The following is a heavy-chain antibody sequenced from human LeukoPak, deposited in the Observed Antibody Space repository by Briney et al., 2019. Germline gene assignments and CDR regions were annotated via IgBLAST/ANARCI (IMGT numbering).Heavy chain of an antibody. CDR2: ISTSGNTI. CDR1: GFTFIGYE. D-gene: IGHD5-18*01. CDR3: ARDGPGYSFDY. J-gene: IGHJ4*02. Sequence: GGSLRLSCAASGFTFIGYEMNWVRQAPGKGLEWLSCISTSGNTIYYADSVKGRFTISRDNARNSLYLQMSSLRAEDTAVYYCARDGPGYSFDYWGQGTLVTVSS. V-gene: IGHV3-48*03.